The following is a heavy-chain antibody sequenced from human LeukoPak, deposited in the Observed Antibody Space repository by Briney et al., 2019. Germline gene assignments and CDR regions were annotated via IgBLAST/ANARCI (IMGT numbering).Heavy chain of an antibody. J-gene: IGHJ4*02. CDR1: GFTFSNYW. Sequence: GGSLRLSCAASGFTFSNYWMHWVRQAPGKGLVWVSRINSDGSSRNYADSVKGRFTISRDNSKNTLYLQMNSLRAEDTAVYYCARTPWSGSYYYFDYWGQGTLVTVSS. CDR2: INSDGSSR. CDR3: ARTPWSGSYYYFDY. D-gene: IGHD3-10*01. V-gene: IGHV3-74*01.